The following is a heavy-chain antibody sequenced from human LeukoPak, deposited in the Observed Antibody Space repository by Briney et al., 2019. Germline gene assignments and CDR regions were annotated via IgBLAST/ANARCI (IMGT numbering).Heavy chain of an antibody. V-gene: IGHV4-4*07. Sequence: TLSLTSTVSRGSISSYYWSWIRQPAGKGLEWIGRIYTSGSTNYNPSLKSRVTMSVDTSKNQFSLKLSSVTAADTAVYYCARARGSSSSDKRFDPWGQGTLATVS. J-gene: IGHJ5*02. CDR1: RGSISSYY. CDR2: IYTSGST. D-gene: IGHD6-6*01. CDR3: ARARGSSSSDKRFDP.